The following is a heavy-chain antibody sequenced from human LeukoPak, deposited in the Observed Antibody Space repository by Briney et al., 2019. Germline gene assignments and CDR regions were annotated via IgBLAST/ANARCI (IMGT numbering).Heavy chain of an antibody. V-gene: IGHV3-43*02. CDR3: AKIGSTIGGS. CDR2: ITGDGGST. D-gene: IGHD5-24*01. Sequence: PGGSLRLSCAASGFSFDDYAMHWVRQPPGKGLEWASLITGDGGSTFYAGSVKGRFTISRDNNKNSLYLQMNSLRSEDTALYYCAKIGSTIGGSWGQGTLVTVSS. J-gene: IGHJ5*02. CDR1: GFSFDDYA.